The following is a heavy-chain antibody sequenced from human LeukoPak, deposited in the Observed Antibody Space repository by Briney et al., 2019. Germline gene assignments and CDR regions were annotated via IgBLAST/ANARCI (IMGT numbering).Heavy chain of an antibody. CDR2: ISPSGGST. D-gene: IGHD1-26*01. V-gene: IGHV1-46*01. Sequence: ASVKVSCKASGYTFTRYYIHWVRQAPGQGLEWVGIISPSGGSTSYAQKFQGRVTMTRNTSISTAYMELSSLRSEDTAVYYCARGFRSYGFIRKPYYYYYMDVWGKGTTVTISS. J-gene: IGHJ6*03. CDR3: ARGFRSYGFIRKPYYYYYMDV. CDR1: GYTFTRYY.